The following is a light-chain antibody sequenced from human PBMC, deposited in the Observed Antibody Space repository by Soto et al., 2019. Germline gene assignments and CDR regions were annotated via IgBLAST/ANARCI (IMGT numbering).Light chain of an antibody. Sequence: DLQMTQSPSTLSASVGDRVSITCRASQTISSWLAWYQQKPGKAPKLLVSKAASLESRVPSRVLRSASGTEFTLTISSLQPHDHATYYYHQYNGYPWTCGQGTNVDVK. CDR1: QTISSW. V-gene: IGKV1-5*03. J-gene: IGKJ1*01. CDR3: HQYNGYPWT. CDR2: KAA.